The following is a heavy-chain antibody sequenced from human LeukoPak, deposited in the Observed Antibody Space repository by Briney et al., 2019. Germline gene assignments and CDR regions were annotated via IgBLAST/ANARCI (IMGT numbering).Heavy chain of an antibody. J-gene: IGHJ4*02. D-gene: IGHD6-25*01. CDR1: GFTFSNYA. V-gene: IGHV3-30-3*01. Sequence: GRSLRLSCAATGFTFSNYAMHWVRQAPGKGLEWVAVISYDGSNKYYADSVKGRFTISRDNSKNTLYLQMNSLRAEDTAVYYCARSGSGQGFDYWGQGTLVTVSS. CDR3: ARSGSGQGFDY. CDR2: ISYDGSNK.